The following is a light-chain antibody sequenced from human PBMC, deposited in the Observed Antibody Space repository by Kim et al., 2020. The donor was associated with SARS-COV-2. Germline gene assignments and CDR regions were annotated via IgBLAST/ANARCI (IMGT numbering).Light chain of an antibody. Sequence: LSPGERATLSCRASQSVSSYLAWYQQKPGQAPRLLIYAASNRATGIPARFSGSGSGTDFTLTISSLEPEDFAVYYCQQRSNWPRTFGQGTKVDIK. J-gene: IGKJ1*01. CDR1: QSVSSY. V-gene: IGKV3-11*01. CDR2: AAS. CDR3: QQRSNWPRT.